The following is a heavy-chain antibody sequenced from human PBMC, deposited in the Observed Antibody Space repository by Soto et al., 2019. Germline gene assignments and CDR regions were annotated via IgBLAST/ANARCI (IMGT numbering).Heavy chain of an antibody. CDR2: IYYSGST. V-gene: IGHV4-59*01. Sequence: ETLSLTCTVSGGSISSYYWSWIRQPPGKGLEWIGYIYYSGSTNYNPSLKSRVTISVDTSKNQFSLKLSSVTAADTAVYYCXXDRXDXGDYAFGYWGQGTLXTVXS. CDR1: GGSISSYY. J-gene: IGHJ4*02. CDR3: XXDRXDXGDYAFGY. D-gene: IGHD4-17*01.